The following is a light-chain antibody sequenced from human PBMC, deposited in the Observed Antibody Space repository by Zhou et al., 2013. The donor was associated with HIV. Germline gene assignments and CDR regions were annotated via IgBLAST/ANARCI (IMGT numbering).Light chain of an antibody. CDR3: QQYDSLPIT. V-gene: IGKV3-20*01. Sequence: EIVLTQSPGTLSLSPGERATLSCRASQSVSGSYLAWYQQKPGQAPRLLIYGASNRVTGIPDRFSGSGSGTDFTLTIYRLEPEDFALYYCQQYDSLPITFGQGTRLEIK. J-gene: IGKJ5*01. CDR1: QSVSGSY. CDR2: GAS.